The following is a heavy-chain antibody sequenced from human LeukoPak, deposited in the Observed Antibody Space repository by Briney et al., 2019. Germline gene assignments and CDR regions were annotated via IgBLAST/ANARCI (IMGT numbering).Heavy chain of an antibody. J-gene: IGHJ6*02. V-gene: IGHV3-23*01. CDR1: GFTFSSSP. Sequence: GGSLRLSCAASGFTFSSSPMSWVRQTPGKGPEWVSTISAGSDNTFYADSVKGRFTISRDNSKSTLYLQMNSLRAERTAVYYCARPRGTVVVAAHYYYAMDVWGQGTTVTVSS. CDR3: ARPRGTVVVAAHYYYAMDV. CDR2: ISAGSDNT. D-gene: IGHD2-15*01.